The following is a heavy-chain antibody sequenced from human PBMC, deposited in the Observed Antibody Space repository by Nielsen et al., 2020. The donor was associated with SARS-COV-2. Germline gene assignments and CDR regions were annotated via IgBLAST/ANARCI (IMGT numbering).Heavy chain of an antibody. CDR3: ARGDIAVVPPAMFRGDDAFDI. CDR2: IYYSGSV. Sequence: SETLSLTCTVSGGSLSSRNYYWGWIRQPPGKGLEWIGTIYYSGSVSYNPSLRSRVTISVDTSKKHFSLKLTSVTAADTAVYFCARGDIAVVPPAMFRGDDAFDIWGQGTMVRVSS. J-gene: IGHJ3*02. CDR1: GGSLSSRNYY. D-gene: IGHD2-2*01. V-gene: IGHV4-39*02.